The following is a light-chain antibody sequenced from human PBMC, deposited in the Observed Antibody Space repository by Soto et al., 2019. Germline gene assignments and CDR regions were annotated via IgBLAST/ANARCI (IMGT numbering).Light chain of an antibody. CDR1: QSVLYSSNNKNY. Sequence: DIVMTQSPDSLAVSLGERATINCKSSQSVLYSSNNKNYLAWYQQKPGQPPKLLIYWASTRESGVPDRFSGSGSGTDFTLNISSLQAEDVAVYYCQQYSITPRITFGQGTRLEIK. V-gene: IGKV4-1*01. CDR3: QQYSITPRIT. J-gene: IGKJ5*01. CDR2: WAS.